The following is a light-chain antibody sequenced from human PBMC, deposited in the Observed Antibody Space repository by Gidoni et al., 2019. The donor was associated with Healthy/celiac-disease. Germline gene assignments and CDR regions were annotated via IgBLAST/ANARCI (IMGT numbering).Light chain of an antibody. V-gene: IGKV1-39*01. CDR2: AAS. CDR1: QSISSY. CDR3: QQSYSTPCS. Sequence: DIQMTQSPSSLSASVGDRVTITCRASQSISSYLNWYQQKPGKAPKLLIYAASSLQSGVPSRFSGSGSGTDFTLTISSLQPEDFATYYCQQSYSTPCSFXQGTKLEIK. J-gene: IGKJ2*04.